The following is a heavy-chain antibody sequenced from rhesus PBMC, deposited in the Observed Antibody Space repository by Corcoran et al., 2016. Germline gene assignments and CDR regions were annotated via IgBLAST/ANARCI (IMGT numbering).Heavy chain of an antibody. Sequence: QVQLVQSGAEVKKPGSSVKVSCKASGYTFTDYYMHWVRQAPRQGLEWMGWINPYNGNTKYAQKFQGRVTMTRDTSTSTAYMELSSLRSEDTAVYYCVRGYSSWSGIDYWGQGVLVTVSS. J-gene: IGHJ4*01. CDR1: GYTFTDYY. CDR2: INPYNGNT. D-gene: IGHD6-13*01. CDR3: VRGYSSWSGIDY. V-gene: IGHV1S2*01.